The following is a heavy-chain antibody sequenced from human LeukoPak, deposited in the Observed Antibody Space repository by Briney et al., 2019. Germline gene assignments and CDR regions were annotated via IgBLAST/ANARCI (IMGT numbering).Heavy chain of an antibody. CDR2: ISGSGGST. J-gene: IGHJ4*02. CDR1: GFTFSSYT. Sequence: GGSLRLSCAASGFTFSSYTMSWVRQAPGKGLEWVSAISGSGGSTYYADSVKGRFTISRDNSKNTLYLQMNSLRAEDTAVYYCAKDLGDYGDYSFRDYWGQGTLVTISS. V-gene: IGHV3-23*01. CDR3: AKDLGDYGDYSFRDY. D-gene: IGHD4-17*01.